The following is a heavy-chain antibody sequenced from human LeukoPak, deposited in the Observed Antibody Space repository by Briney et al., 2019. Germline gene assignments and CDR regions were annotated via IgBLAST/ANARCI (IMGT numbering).Heavy chain of an antibody. D-gene: IGHD2-15*01. J-gene: IGHJ4*02. CDR3: AKVGRPGYCSGGSCYLFDY. V-gene: IGHV3-9*03. Sequence: GGSLRLSCAASGFTFDDYAMHWVRQAPGKGLEWVSGISWNSGSIGYADSVKGRFTISRDNAKNSLYLQMNSLRAEDMALYYCAKVGRPGYCSGGSCYLFDYWGQGTLVTVPS. CDR2: ISWNSGSI. CDR1: GFTFDDYA.